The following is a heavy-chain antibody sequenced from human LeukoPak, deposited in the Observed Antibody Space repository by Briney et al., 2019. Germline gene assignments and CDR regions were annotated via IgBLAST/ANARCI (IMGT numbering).Heavy chain of an antibody. CDR2: IYTSGST. V-gene: IGHV4-61*02. CDR1: GGSISSGSYY. J-gene: IGHJ4*02. CDR3: AGAQAESGWYRY. D-gene: IGHD6-19*01. Sequence: PSETLSLTCTVSGGSISSGSYYWRWLRQPAGRGREGIGRIYTSGSTNYNRSLKSRVTISVDTSKDQFSLKLSSVTAADTAVYYCAGAQAESGWYRYWGQGTLVTVSS.